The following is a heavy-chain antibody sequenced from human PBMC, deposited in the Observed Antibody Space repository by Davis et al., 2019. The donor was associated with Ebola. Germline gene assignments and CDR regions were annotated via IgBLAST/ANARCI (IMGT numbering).Heavy chain of an antibody. CDR2: MYYSGST. CDR3: ARGIGEFDP. D-gene: IGHD2-15*01. Sequence: MPGGSLRLSCTVSGGSISSYYWSWIRQPPGKGLEWIGYMYYSGSTNYNPSLKSRVTISVDTSKNQFSLKLSSVTAADTAVYYCARGIGEFDPWGQGTLVTVSS. J-gene: IGHJ5*02. CDR1: GGSISSYY. V-gene: IGHV4-59*08.